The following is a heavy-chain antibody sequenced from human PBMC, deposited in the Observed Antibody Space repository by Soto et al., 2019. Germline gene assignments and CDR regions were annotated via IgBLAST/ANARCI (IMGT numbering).Heavy chain of an antibody. D-gene: IGHD6-6*01. CDR3: ARSPPLSEYSSSQLVTVDP. CDR2: INHSGST. J-gene: IGHJ5*02. V-gene: IGHV4-34*01. Sequence: SETLSLTCAVYGGSFSGYYWSWIRQPPGKGLEWIGEINHSGSTNYNPSLKSRVTISVDTSKNQFSLKLSSVTAADTAVYYCARSPPLSEYSSSQLVTVDPWGQETLVTVSS. CDR1: GGSFSGYY.